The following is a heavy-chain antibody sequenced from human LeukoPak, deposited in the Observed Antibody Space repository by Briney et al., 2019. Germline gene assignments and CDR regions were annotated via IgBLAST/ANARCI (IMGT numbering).Heavy chain of an antibody. Sequence: PGGSLRLSCAASGFTFSSYAMSWVRQAPGKGREWVSSISRGGGSTYYADSVKGRFTISRDNSKNTLYLQMNSLRAEDTAVYYCAKSDYGGYSDAFDIWGQGTMVTVSS. J-gene: IGHJ3*02. CDR2: ISRGGGST. CDR3: AKSDYGGYSDAFDI. D-gene: IGHD4-23*01. CDR1: GFTFSSYA. V-gene: IGHV3-23*01.